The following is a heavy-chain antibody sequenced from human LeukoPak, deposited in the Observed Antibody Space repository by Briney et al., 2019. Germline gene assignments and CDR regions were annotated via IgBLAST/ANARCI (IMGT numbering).Heavy chain of an antibody. CDR1: GFSFCIYE. Sequence: GGSLRLSCAASGFSFCIYEMNWVRQAPGKGLEWVSYIGSTTNSIYYADSVKGRFTISRDNAKKSLHLQMNSLRAEDTAVYYCARDEYSGLYYYMDVWGKGTTVTVSS. D-gene: IGHD5-12*01. CDR2: IGSTTNSI. J-gene: IGHJ6*03. CDR3: ARDEYSGLYYYMDV. V-gene: IGHV3-48*03.